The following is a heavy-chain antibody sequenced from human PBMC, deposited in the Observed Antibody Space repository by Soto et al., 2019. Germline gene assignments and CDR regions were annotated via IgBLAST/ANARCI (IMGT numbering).Heavy chain of an antibody. CDR3: AKALTDYYYYGMDV. J-gene: IGHJ6*02. CDR1: GFTFNNYA. CDR2: ISGSGGST. V-gene: IGHV3-23*01. Sequence: EVQMLESGGGLVQPGGSLRLSCAASGFTFNNYAMSWVRQAPGKGLEWLSGISGSGGSTYYADSVKGRFTISRDSSKNTLYLQMNRLRAEETAAYYCAKALTDYYYYGMDVWGQGTTVTVSS.